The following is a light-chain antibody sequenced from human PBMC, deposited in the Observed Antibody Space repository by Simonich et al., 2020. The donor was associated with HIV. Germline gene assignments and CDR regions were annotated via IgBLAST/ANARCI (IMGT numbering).Light chain of an antibody. CDR2: WAS. J-gene: IGKJ1*01. Sequence: DIVMTQSPDSLAVSLGERATINCKSSQSVLYSSNNKNYLAWYQPKPGQPPKLLIYWASTRESGVPDRFSGSGSGTDFTLTISSLQAEDVAVYYCHQYSSTPQTFGQGTKVEIK. CDR3: HQYSSTPQT. V-gene: IGKV4-1*01. CDR1: QSVLYSSNNKNY.